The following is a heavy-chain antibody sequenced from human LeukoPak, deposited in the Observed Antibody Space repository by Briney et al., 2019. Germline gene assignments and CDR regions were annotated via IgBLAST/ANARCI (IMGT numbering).Heavy chain of an antibody. D-gene: IGHD4-17*01. CDR2: MNTNSGNT. CDR3: ASALSYGDDVDY. CDR1: GYTFTSYD. V-gene: IGHV1-8*01. J-gene: IGHJ4*02. Sequence: ASVKVSCKCSGYTFTSYDINWVRQATGPGLEWVGWMNTNSGNTGYAQKFQGRVTMTRNTSISTAYMELSSLRSEDTAVYYCASALSYGDDVDYWGQGTLVTVSS.